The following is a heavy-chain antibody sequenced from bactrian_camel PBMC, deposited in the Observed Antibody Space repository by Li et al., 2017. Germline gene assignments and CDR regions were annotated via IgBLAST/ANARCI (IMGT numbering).Heavy chain of an antibody. J-gene: IGHJ4*01. V-gene: IGHV3S55*01. CDR2: IDKDRKT. D-gene: IGHD6*01. CDR1: GPSTYMYC. Sequence: HVQLVESGGGPVQAGGSVRLSCVASGPSTYMYCMGWFRQAPGAEREAVAAIDKDRKTRYADSAKGRFTISRDRTKNTLYLQMNALKPDDSAMYYCAARTYGNCIVPLLRSDEYNFWGQGTQVTVS. CDR3: AARTYGNCIVPLLRSDEYNF.